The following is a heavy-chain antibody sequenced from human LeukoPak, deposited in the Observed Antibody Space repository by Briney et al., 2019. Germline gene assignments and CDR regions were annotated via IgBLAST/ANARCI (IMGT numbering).Heavy chain of an antibody. CDR2: INPGGSST. CDR1: GYTFTKYY. V-gene: IGHV1-46*01. Sequence: ASLKLSCKASGYTFTKYYMHWVRQAPGQGLEWMGIINPGGSSTNYAQKFKGRVTMTRDTSTSTVYVELSSLRSEDTAVYYCARDESTAVGGVLIRYWGQGTLVTVS. CDR3: ARDESTAVGGVLIRY. J-gene: IGHJ4*02. D-gene: IGHD3-3*01.